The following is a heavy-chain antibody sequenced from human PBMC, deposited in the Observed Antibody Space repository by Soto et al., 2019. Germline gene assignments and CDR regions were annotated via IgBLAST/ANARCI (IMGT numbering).Heavy chain of an antibody. V-gene: IGHV3-33*01. Sequence: QVQLVESGGGVVQPGRSLRLSCAASGFTFSSYGMHWVRQAPGKGLEGVAVIWYDGSNKYYADSVKGRFTISRDNSKNTLYLQMNSLRAEDTAVYYCARGGEDIVVVVAVGDAFDIWGQGTMVTVSS. CDR3: ARGGEDIVVVVAVGDAFDI. CDR2: IWYDGSNK. J-gene: IGHJ3*02. D-gene: IGHD2-15*01. CDR1: GFTFSSYG.